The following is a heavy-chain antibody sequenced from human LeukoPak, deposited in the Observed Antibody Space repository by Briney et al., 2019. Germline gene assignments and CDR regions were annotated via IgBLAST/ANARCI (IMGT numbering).Heavy chain of an antibody. D-gene: IGHD5-24*01. Sequence: SETLSLACAVYGGSFSGYYWSWIRQPPGKGLEWIGEINHSGSTNYNPSLKSRVTISVDTSKNQFSLKLSSVTAADTAVYYCARGPLKNRRDGYFHGWGQGTMVTVSS. CDR1: GGSFSGYY. CDR3: ARGPLKNRRDGYFHG. J-gene: IGHJ3*01. V-gene: IGHV4-34*01. CDR2: INHSGST.